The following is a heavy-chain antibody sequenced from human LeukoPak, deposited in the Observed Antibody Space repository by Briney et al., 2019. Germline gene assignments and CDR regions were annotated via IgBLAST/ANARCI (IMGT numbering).Heavy chain of an antibody. V-gene: IGHV3-74*01. CDR1: GLTVSNYW. Sequence: GGSLRLSCAASGLTVSNYWMHWVRQVPGEGLVWVSRVNSDGSSTTYADSVKGRFTISKDNTKNMLYLQMNTLRADDTAVYYCGRGKAAPEDWGQGTLVTVSS. CDR2: VNSDGSST. D-gene: IGHD2-15*01. CDR3: GRGKAAPED. J-gene: IGHJ4*02.